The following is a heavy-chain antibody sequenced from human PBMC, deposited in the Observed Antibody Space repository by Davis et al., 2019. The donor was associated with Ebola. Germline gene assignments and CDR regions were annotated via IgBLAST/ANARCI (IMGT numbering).Heavy chain of an antibody. Sequence: GGSLRLSCAASGFTFSSYAMSWVRQAPGKGLEWVANIKQDGTEKYYVDSVKGRFTISRDNTKDSLYLQMNSLRAEDSAVYYCARGGGSGWPFDDWGQGALVTVSS. CDR2: IKQDGTEK. CDR3: ARGGGSGWPFDD. CDR1: GFTFSSYA. V-gene: IGHV3-7*03. D-gene: IGHD6-19*01. J-gene: IGHJ4*02.